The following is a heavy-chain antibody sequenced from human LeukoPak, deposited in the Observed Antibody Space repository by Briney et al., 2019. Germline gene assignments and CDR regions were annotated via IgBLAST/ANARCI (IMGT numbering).Heavy chain of an antibody. CDR2: ICGSGGST. CDR1: GFTFSSYA. CDR3: AKDGYSSGWYGFNWFDP. J-gene: IGHJ5*02. V-gene: IGHV3-23*01. D-gene: IGHD6-19*01. Sequence: GGSLRLSCAASGFTFSSYAMSWVRQAPGKGLEWVSAICGSGGSTYYADSVKGRFTISRDNSKNTLYLQMNSLRAEDTAVYYCAKDGYSSGWYGFNWFDPWGQGTLVTVSS.